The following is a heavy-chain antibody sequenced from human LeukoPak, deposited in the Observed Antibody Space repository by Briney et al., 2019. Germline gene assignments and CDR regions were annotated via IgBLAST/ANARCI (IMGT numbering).Heavy chain of an antibody. CDR3: ARADSSSWYAPAHWFDP. J-gene: IGHJ5*02. CDR2: IYHSGST. D-gene: IGHD6-13*01. V-gene: IGHV4-30-2*01. CDR1: GGSISSGGYY. Sequence: KASETLSLTCTVSGGSISSGGYYWSWIRQPPGKGLEWIGYIYHSGSTYYNPSLKSRVTISVDTSKNQFSLKLSSVTAADTAVYYCARADSSSWYAPAHWFDPWGQGTLVTVSS.